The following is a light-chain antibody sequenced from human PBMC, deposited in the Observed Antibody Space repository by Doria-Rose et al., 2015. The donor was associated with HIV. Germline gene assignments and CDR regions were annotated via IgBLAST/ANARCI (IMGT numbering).Light chain of an antibody. J-gene: IGLJ2*01. CDR1: SSEVGGYNY. Sequence: ASVSGSPGQSITISCTGTSSEVGGYNYVSWYQQHPGKAPKVMIYEVSNRPSGVSNRFSGSKSGNTASLTTSGLQADDEADYHCSSYTSSSTLIFGGGTKLTVL. CDR2: EVS. V-gene: IGLV2-14*01. CDR3: SSYTSSSTLI.